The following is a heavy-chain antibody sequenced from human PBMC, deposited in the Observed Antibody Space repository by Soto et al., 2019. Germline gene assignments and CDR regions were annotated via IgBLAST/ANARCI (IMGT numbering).Heavy chain of an antibody. CDR3: AEGPEYDLLTGCDF. CDR1: GFTFSLSA. CDR2: ISGGGSST. J-gene: IGHJ4*02. Sequence: ESGGGFVQPGESLRLSCAASGFTFSLSAMSWVRQAPGRGLEWVSSISGGGSSTDYAESVKGRFTISRDNSKTTVHLQMNSLRAEDTAVYYCAEGPEYDLLTGCDFWGQGALVTVSS. V-gene: IGHV3-23*01. D-gene: IGHD3-9*01.